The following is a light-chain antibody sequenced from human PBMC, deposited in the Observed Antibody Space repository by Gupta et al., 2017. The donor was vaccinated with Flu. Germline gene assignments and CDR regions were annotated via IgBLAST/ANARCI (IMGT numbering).Light chain of an antibody. CDR1: QSLVHRNGNTY. CDR2: RVS. CDR3: MQGTHLPT. V-gene: IGKV2-30*02. Sequence: DVVMTQSPLSLPVTLGQPASISCRSSQSLVHRNGNTYLTWFQQRPGQSPRRLIYRVSRRDSGGPDRFSGSGSGTDFTLTSSRGEAEDVGVYYCMQGTHLPTFGQGTKMEVK. J-gene: IGKJ1*01.